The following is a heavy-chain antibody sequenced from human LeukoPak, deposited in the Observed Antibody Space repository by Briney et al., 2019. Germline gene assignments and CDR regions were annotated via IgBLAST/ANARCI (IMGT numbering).Heavy chain of an antibody. J-gene: IGHJ3*02. V-gene: IGHV5-51*01. CDR3: ARQLGGSYYFHDAFDI. CDR2: IYPGDSDT. D-gene: IGHD1-26*01. CDR1: GYSFTSYW. Sequence: GESLKISCKGSGYSFTSYWIGWVRQMPGKGLVWMGIIYPGDSDTRYSPSFQGQVTISADKSISTAYLQWSSLKASDTAMYYCARQLGGSYYFHDAFDIWGQGTMVTVSS.